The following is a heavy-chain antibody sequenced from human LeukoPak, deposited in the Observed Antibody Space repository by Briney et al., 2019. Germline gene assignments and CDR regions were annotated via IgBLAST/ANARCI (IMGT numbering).Heavy chain of an antibody. V-gene: IGHV1-69*04. Sequence: ASVKVSCKASGGTFSSYAISWVRQAPGQGLEWMGRIIPILGIANYAQKFQGRVTITADKSTSTAYMELSSLRSEDTAVYYCARDPPSRGYSYGYDGYWGQGTLVTVSS. D-gene: IGHD5-18*01. CDR3: ARDPPSRGYSYGYDGY. CDR1: GGTFSSYA. CDR2: IIPILGIA. J-gene: IGHJ4*02.